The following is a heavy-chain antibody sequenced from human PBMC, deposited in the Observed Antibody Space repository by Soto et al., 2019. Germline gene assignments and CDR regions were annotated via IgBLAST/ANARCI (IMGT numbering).Heavy chain of an antibody. D-gene: IGHD6-13*01. Sequence: GGSLRLSCTASGFTFGDYAMSWFRQAPGKGLEWVGFIRSKAYGGTTEYAASVKGRFTISRDDSKSIAYLQMNSLKTEDTAVYYCTRVIAAAGTQTYYYYYYMDVWGKGTTVTVSS. V-gene: IGHV3-49*03. CDR2: IRSKAYGGTT. J-gene: IGHJ6*03. CDR3: TRVIAAAGTQTYYYYYYMDV. CDR1: GFTFGDYA.